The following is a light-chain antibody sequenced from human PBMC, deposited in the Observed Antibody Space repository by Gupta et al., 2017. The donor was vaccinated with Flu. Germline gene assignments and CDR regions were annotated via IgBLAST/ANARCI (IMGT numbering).Light chain of an antibody. V-gene: IGLV1-51*02. J-gene: IGLJ3*02. CDR3: GTWDSRLSGWV. CDR1: SSNIGDFY. CDR2: ENN. Sequence: NVPIPCSGSSSNIGDFYVSWYQQLPGTAPKLLIYENNKRPSGIPDRFSGSRSETSATLVITGLLTGDEAEYYCGTWDSRLSGWVFGGGTTLTVL.